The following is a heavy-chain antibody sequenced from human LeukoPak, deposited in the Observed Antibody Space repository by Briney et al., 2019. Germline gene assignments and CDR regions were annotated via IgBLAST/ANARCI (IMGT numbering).Heavy chain of an antibody. CDR2: IIPIFGTA. J-gene: IGHJ4*02. CDR1: GGTFSSYA. CDR3: ARDQYSGSYAFDY. V-gene: IGHV1-69*05. Sequence: ASVKVSCKASGGTFSSYAISWVRQAPGQGLEWMGRIIPIFGTANYAQKFQGRVTITTDESTSTAYMELSSLRSEDTAVYYCARDQYSGSYAFDYWGQGTLVTVSS. D-gene: IGHD1-26*01.